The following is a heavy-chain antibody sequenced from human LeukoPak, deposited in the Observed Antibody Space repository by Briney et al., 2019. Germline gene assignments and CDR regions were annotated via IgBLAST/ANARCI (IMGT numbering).Heavy chain of an antibody. J-gene: IGHJ4*02. CDR3: ARGRYYLDS. CDR2: FNSDGRSA. CDR1: GFTFSTYW. V-gene: IGHV3-74*01. Sequence: GGSLRLSRAASGFTFSTYWMHWVRQAPGKGLVWVSRFNSDGRSAYYADSVKGRFTISRDNAKNTLYLQMNSLRAEATAVYYCARGRYYLDSWGQGTLVTVSS. D-gene: IGHD4-17*01.